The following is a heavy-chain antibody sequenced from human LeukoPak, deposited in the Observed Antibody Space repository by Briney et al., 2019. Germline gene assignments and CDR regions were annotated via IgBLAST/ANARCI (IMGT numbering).Heavy chain of an antibody. D-gene: IGHD3-10*01. CDR1: GFTVSSNY. CDR3: ARSTMVRGVPRFDP. J-gene: IGHJ5*02. CDR2: IYSGGST. Sequence: GGSLRLSCAASGFTVSSNYMSWVRQALGKGLEWVSVIYSGGSTYYADSVKGRFTISRHNSKNTLYLQMNSLRAEDTAVYYCARSTMVRGVPRFDPWGQGTLVTVSS. V-gene: IGHV3-53*04.